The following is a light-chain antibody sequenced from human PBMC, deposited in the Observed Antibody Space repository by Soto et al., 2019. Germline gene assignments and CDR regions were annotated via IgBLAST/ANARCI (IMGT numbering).Light chain of an antibody. V-gene: IGKV3-20*01. Sequence: EIVLTQSPGTLSLSPGERATLSCRASQSVSSNYLAWYQQKPGQAPRLLIYGASSRATGIPDRFSGSGSGTDFTRTISRLELEDFAVYYCQQYAKSPRTFGQGTKLEIK. CDR2: GAS. J-gene: IGKJ2*01. CDR1: QSVSSNY. CDR3: QQYAKSPRT.